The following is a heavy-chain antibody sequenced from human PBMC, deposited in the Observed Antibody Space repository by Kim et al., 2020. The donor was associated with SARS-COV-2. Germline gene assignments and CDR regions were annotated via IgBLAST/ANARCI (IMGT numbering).Heavy chain of an antibody. CDR2: ISSSSNYI. Sequence: GGSLRLSCLVSGFTFSDYAINWVRQAPGKGLEWVSSISSSSNYIYYAESVKGRFTISRDNAKNLVYLQMHSLRAEDTAVFYCARDAAGRRGFYGLDVWGQGTTVTVSS. D-gene: IGHD1-1*01. CDR3: ARDAAGRRGFYGLDV. CDR1: GFTFSDYA. V-gene: IGHV3-21*06. J-gene: IGHJ6*02.